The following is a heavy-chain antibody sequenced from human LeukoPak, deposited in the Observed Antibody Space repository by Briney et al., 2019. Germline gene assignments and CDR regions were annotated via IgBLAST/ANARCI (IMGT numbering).Heavy chain of an antibody. J-gene: IGHJ4*02. Sequence: PSETLSLTCTVSGGSLSSSSYYWGWLRQPPGKGLEWLGSIYYSGSTNYNPSLKSRVTISVDTSKNQFSLKLSSVTAADTAVYYCARRSGYSSSWYIDYWGQGTLVTVSS. V-gene: IGHV4-39*07. CDR3: ARRSGYSSSWYIDY. CDR2: IYYSGST. D-gene: IGHD6-13*01. CDR1: GGSLSSSSYY.